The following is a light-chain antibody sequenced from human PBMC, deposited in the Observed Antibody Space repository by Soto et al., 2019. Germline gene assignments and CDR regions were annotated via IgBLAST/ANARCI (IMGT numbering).Light chain of an antibody. V-gene: IGKV3-15*01. CDR3: QEYNTWPWT. J-gene: IGKJ1*01. CDR1: QSVNKN. Sequence: ETLMTQSPATLSVSPGERATLSCRASQSVNKNLAWYQQKLGQAPRVLIYGASTRATGIPARFTGSGSGTEFILTITSLQSEDSAVYYCQEYNTWPWTFGQGTKVEF. CDR2: GAS.